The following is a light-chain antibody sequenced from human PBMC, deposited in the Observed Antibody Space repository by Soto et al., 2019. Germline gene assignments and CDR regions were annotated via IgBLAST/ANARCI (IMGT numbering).Light chain of an antibody. CDR1: SSNIGSNY. Sequence: QSVLTQPPSASGTPGQRVTISCSGSSSNIGSNYVYWYQQLPGTAPQLLIYWNNQRPSWVPDRFSVSKSGTSASLAISGVRSEDEADYYCAAWNYSLSVMVFGGGTKLTVL. V-gene: IGLV1-47*01. CDR3: AAWNYSLSVMV. CDR2: WNN. J-gene: IGLJ2*01.